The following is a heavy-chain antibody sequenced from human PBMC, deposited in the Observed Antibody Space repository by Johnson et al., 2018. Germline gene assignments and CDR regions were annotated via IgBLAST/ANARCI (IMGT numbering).Heavy chain of an antibody. Sequence: VQLVESGGGVVQPGRSLRLSCAASGFTFSSYGMHWVRQAPGKGLEWVAVISYDGSNKYYADSVKGRFTNSRDNSKNTLYLQMNSLRAEDTAVYYCAREHIVGAINVEHFQHWGQGTLVTVSS. V-gene: IGHV3-30*03. CDR3: AREHIVGAINVEHFQH. CDR1: GFTFSSYG. CDR2: ISYDGSNK. J-gene: IGHJ1*01. D-gene: IGHD1-26*01.